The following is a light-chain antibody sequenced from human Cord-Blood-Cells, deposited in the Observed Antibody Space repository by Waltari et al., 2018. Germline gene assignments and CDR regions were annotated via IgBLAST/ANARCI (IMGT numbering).Light chain of an antibody. CDR1: SSHIGAGYD. Sequence: HSVLTPPPSVSGAPGQRVTISCTGSSSHIGAGYDVHWYQQLPGTAPKLLIYGNSNRPSGVPDRFSGSKSGTSASLAITGLQAEDEADYYCQSYDSSLGNVFGTGTKVTVL. CDR3: QSYDSSLGNV. V-gene: IGLV1-40*01. CDR2: GNS. J-gene: IGLJ1*01.